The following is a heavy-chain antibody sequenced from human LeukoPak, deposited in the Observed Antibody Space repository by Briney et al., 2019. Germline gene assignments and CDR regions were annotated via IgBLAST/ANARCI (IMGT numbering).Heavy chain of an antibody. CDR1: GGSISSGSYY. V-gene: IGHV4-61*02. D-gene: IGHD3-3*01. Sequence: PSQTLSLTCTVSGGSISSGSYYWSWIRQPAGKGLEWIGRIYTSGSTNYNPSLKSRVTISVDTSKNQFSLKLSSVTAADTAVYYCARGIPPFFGVVITYYFDYWGQGTLVTVSS. CDR2: IYTSGST. CDR3: ARGIPPFFGVVITYYFDY. J-gene: IGHJ4*02.